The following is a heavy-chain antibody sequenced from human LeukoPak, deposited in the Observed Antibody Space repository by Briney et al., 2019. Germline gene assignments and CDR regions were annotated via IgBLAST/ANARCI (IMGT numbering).Heavy chain of an antibody. CDR3: AKGGLGYCSSTSCYESDY. CDR1: GFTFSSYA. CDR2: ISGSGGST. D-gene: IGHD2-2*01. Sequence: PGGSLRLSCAASGFTFSSYAMSWVRQAPGKGLEWVSAISGSGGSTYYADSVKGRFTISRDNSKNTLYLQMNSLRAEDTAVYYCAKGGLGYCSSTSCYESDYWGQETLVTVSS. V-gene: IGHV3-23*01. J-gene: IGHJ4*02.